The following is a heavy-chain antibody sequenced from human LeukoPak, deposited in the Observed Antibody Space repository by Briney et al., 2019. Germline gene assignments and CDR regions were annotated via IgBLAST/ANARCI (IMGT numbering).Heavy chain of an antibody. V-gene: IGHV3-7*01. CDR3: AKWGYCSGGSCYSSYYYYMDV. D-gene: IGHD2-15*01. J-gene: IGHJ6*03. CDR1: GFTFSSSW. CDR2: INQDESEK. Sequence: GGSLRLSCAASGFTFSSSWMTWVRQAPGEGLEWVANINQDESEKHYLDSVKGRFTISRDNSKNTLYLQMNSLRAEDTAVYYCAKWGYCSGGSCYSSYYYYMDVWGKGTTVTISS.